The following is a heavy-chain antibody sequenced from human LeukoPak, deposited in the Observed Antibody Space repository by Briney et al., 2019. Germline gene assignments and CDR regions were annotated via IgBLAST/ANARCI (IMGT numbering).Heavy chain of an antibody. CDR2: INPNSGGT. V-gene: IGHV1-2*02. D-gene: IGHD4-17*01. CDR3: ARDPNLRYDWFDP. Sequence: ASVKVSCKASGYTFTGYYMHWVRQAPGQGLEWMGWINPNSGGTNYAQKFQGRVTITRDTSISTAYMELSRLRSDDTAVYYCARDPNLRYDWFDPWARETLLTVSS. CDR1: GYTFTGYY. J-gene: IGHJ5*02.